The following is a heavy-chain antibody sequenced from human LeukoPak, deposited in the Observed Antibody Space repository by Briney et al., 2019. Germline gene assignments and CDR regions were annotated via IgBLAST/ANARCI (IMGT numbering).Heavy chain of an antibody. V-gene: IGHV5-51*01. CDR1: GYSFTSYW. D-gene: IGHD3-10*01. CDR2: IYPVDSDT. J-gene: IGHJ5*02. Sequence: GESLKISCKGSGYSFTSYWIGWVRQMPGKGLEWMGIIYPVDSDTRYSPSFQGQVTISADKSISTAYLQWSSLKSSDTAMYYCARTLLVRGVINDNWFDPWGQGNLVTVSS. CDR3: ARTLLVRGVINDNWFDP.